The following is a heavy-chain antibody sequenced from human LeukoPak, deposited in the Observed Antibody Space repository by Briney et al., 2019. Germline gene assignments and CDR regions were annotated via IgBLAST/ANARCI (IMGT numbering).Heavy chain of an antibody. Sequence: ASVKVSCKASGYTFTSYDINWVRQATGQGLEWMGWMNPNSGNTGYAQKFQGRVTMTRDMSTSTVYMEMSSLRSEDTAVYYCARGGEPPEWLFPFGFDPWGQGTLVTVSS. J-gene: IGHJ5*02. V-gene: IGHV1-8*01. CDR1: GYTFTSYD. CDR2: MNPNSGNT. CDR3: ARGGEPPEWLFPFGFDP. D-gene: IGHD3-3*01.